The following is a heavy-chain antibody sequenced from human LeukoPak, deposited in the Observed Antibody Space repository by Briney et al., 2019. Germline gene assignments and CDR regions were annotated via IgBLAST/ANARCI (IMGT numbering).Heavy chain of an antibody. D-gene: IGHD6-19*01. V-gene: IGHV4-59*01. CDR1: GGSISSYY. CDR3: ARVPPRSSGWYFFDY. CDR2: IYYSGST. J-gene: IGHJ4*02. Sequence: SETLSLTCTVSGGSISSYYWSWIRQPPGKGLEWIGHIYYSGSTNYDPSLKSRVTISVDTSKNQFSLKLNSVTAADTAVYYCARVPPRSSGWYFFDYWGQGTLVTVSS.